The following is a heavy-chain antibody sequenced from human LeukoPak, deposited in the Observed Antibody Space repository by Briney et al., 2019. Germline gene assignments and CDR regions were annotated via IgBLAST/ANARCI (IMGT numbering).Heavy chain of an antibody. CDR1: GFTFSSYW. CDR2: ISGDESST. V-gene: IGHV3-74*01. Sequence: GGSLRLSCAASGFTFSSYWMHWVRQAPGKGLVWVSRISGDESSTSYADSVKGRFTISRDNAKNSLYLQMNSLRAEDTAVYYCASASGSYQLNYFDYWGQGTLVTVSS. CDR3: ASASGSYQLNYFDY. J-gene: IGHJ4*02. D-gene: IGHD1-26*01.